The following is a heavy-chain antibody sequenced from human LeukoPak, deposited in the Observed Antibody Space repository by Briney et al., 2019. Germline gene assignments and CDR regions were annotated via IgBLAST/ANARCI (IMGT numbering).Heavy chain of an antibody. CDR1: GYSFTTYW. CDR3: ARPTGIVVGAPDAFDI. CDR2: IYPDDSDI. D-gene: IGHD3-22*01. Sequence: GESLKISCKGSGYSFTTYWIGWVRQMPGKGLEWMGIIYPDDSDIRYSPSFQGQVTILADKSISTAYLQWSSLKASDTAMHYCARPTGIVVGAPDAFDIWGQGTMVTVSS. V-gene: IGHV5-51*01. J-gene: IGHJ3*02.